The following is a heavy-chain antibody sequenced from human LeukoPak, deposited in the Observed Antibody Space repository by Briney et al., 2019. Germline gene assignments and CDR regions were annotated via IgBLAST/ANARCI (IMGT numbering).Heavy chain of an antibody. Sequence: GASLRLSCADSGFTFSSYAMSWVRPAPGEGLEGVSANSGSGGSTYYPDSVKGQFTIYRDNSKNTLYLQMNSLRAEDTAVYYCAKFRSRVVPPYYYGMDVWVRGGTVTVCS. CDR1: GFTFSSYA. J-gene: IGHJ6*01. D-gene: IGHD2-2*01. V-gene: IGHV3-23*01. CDR3: AKFRSRVVPPYYYGMDV. CDR2: NSGSGGST.